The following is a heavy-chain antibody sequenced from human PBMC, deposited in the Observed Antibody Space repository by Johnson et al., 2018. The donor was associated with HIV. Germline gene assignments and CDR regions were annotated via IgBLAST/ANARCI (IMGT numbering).Heavy chain of an antibody. Sequence: VQLVESGGGLVQPGGSLRPSCAASGFTVSSNYMSWVRQAPGKGLEWVSAISGSGGSTYYANSVKGRFTISRDNSKNTLYLQMGSLRAEDMAVYYCARVSLYGSGRLDIWGQGTMVTVSS. D-gene: IGHD3-10*01. CDR1: GFTVSSNY. CDR3: ARVSLYGSGRLDI. V-gene: IGHV3-64*01. CDR2: ISGSGGST. J-gene: IGHJ3*02.